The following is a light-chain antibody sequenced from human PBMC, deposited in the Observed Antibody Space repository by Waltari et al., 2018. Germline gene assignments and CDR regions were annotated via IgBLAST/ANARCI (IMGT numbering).Light chain of an antibody. CDR1: QSVSKY. Sequence: IVLTQSPGTLSLSPGERATLSCRASQSVSKYLAWYQQRPGQAPRLLIYAASTRATGILDRFSGSGFGTDFSLTISRLEPEDFAVYYCQNHERLPATFGQGTKVEIK. CDR3: QNHERLPAT. J-gene: IGKJ1*01. V-gene: IGKV3-20*01. CDR2: AAS.